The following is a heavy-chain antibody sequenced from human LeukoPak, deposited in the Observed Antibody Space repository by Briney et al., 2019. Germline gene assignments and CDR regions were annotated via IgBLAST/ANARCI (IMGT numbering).Heavy chain of an antibody. CDR1: GFTFRSHA. D-gene: IGHD2-21*01. Sequence: GGSLRLSCVGSGFTFRSHAISWVRQAPEKGLEFVSGIYENGGTTYYADSVKGRFSISRDNSKNTLYLQMDSLRGEDTAVYYCAKDFRIGYSAHFDYWGQGALVTVSS. V-gene: IGHV3-23*01. CDR2: IYENGGTT. J-gene: IGHJ4*02. CDR3: AKDFRIGYSAHFDY.